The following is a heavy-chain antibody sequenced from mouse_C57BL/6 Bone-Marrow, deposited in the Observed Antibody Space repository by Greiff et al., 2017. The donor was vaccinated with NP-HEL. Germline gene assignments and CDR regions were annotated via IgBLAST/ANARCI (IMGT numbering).Heavy chain of an antibody. J-gene: IGHJ3*01. Sequence: VQRVESGPGLVQPSQSLSITCTVSGFSLTSYGVHWVRQPPGKGLEWLGVIWSGGSTDYNAAFISRLSISKDNSKSQVFLKMNSLQADDTAIYYCAKNEGDSPFAYWGQGTLVTVSA. CDR2: IWSGGST. CDR1: GFSLTSYG. V-gene: IGHV2-4*01. D-gene: IGHD3-3*01. CDR3: AKNEGDSPFAY.